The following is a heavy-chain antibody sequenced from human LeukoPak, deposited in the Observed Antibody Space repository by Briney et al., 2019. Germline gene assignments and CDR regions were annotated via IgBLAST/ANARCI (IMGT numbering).Heavy chain of an antibody. D-gene: IGHD3-10*01. CDR1: GFNFSSYE. V-gene: IGHV3-48*03. CDR3: ITMVRGVA. Sequence: GGSLRLSCAASGFNFSSYEMNWVRQAPGKGLEWVSYISSSGSTIYYADSVKGRFTISRDNSKNTLYLQMNSLRAEDTAVYYGITMVRGVAWGQGTLVTVSS. CDR2: ISSSGSTI. J-gene: IGHJ5*02.